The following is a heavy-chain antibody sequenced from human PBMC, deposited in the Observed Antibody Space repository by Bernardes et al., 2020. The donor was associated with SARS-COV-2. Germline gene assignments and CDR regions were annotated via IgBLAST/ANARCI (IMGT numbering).Heavy chain of an antibody. D-gene: IGHD6-19*01. CDR2: ISSSSSYI. Sequence: SLRLSCAASGFTFSSYSMNWVRQAPGKGLEWVSSISSSSSYIYYADSVKGRFTISRDNAKNSLYLQMNSLRAEDTAVYYCAFGDWDIAVAGTLGYYYYGMDVWGQGTTVTVSS. J-gene: IGHJ6*02. CDR3: AFGDWDIAVAGTLGYYYYGMDV. CDR1: GFTFSSYS. V-gene: IGHV3-21*01.